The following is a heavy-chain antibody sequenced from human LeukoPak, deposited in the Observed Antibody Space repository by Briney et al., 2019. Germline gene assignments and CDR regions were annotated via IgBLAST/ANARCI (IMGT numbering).Heavy chain of an antibody. J-gene: IGHJ5*02. CDR2: INPNSGGT. D-gene: IGHD3-10*01. CDR1: GYTFNGYY. V-gene: IGHV1-2*02. CDR3: ALIGDHAWFDP. Sequence: ASVKVSCKASGYTFNGYYMFWVRQAPGQGLEWMGWINPNSGGTNYAQEFQGRVTMTRDTSISTAYMELSTLRSDDTAVYYCALIGDHAWFDPWGQGTLVTVSS.